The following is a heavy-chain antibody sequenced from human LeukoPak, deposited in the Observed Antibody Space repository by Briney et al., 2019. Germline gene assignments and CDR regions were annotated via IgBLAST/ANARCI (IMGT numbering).Heavy chain of an antibody. J-gene: IGHJ1*01. CDR2: IYYSGST. Sequence: PSETLSLTCTVSGGSISSGGYYWSWIRQHPGKGLEWIGYIYYSGSTYYNPSLKSRVTMSVDTSKNQFSLKLSSVTAADTAVYYCARQFSAAAPYFQHWGQGTLVTVSS. D-gene: IGHD6-13*01. V-gene: IGHV4-31*03. CDR3: ARQFSAAAPYFQH. CDR1: GGSISSGGYY.